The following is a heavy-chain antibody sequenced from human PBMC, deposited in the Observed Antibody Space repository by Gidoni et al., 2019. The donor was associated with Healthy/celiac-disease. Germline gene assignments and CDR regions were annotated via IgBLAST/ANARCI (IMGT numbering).Heavy chain of an antibody. CDR3: ARDIGDYANWFDP. D-gene: IGHD4-17*01. Sequence: EVQLVESGGGLVQPGGSLRLSCAASGFTFSSYWMSWVRQAPGKGLEWVANIKQDGSEKYYVDSVKGRFTISRDNAKNSLYLQMNSLRAEDTAVYYCARDIGDYANWFDPWGQGTLVTVSS. V-gene: IGHV3-7*01. J-gene: IGHJ5*02. CDR1: GFTFSSYW. CDR2: IKQDGSEK.